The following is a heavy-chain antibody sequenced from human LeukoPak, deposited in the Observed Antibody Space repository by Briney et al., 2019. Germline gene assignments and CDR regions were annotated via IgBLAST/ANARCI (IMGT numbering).Heavy chain of an antibody. J-gene: IGHJ4*02. CDR2: ISSSSSYI. D-gene: IGHD6-19*01. CDR3: ARDKVSAVAGPVDY. CDR1: GFTFSSYS. Sequence: GGSLRLSCAASGFTFSSYSMNWVRQAPGKGLEWVSSISSSSSYIYYADSVEGRFTISRDNAKNSLYLQMNSLRAEDTAVYYCARDKVSAVAGPVDYWGQGTLVTVSS. V-gene: IGHV3-21*01.